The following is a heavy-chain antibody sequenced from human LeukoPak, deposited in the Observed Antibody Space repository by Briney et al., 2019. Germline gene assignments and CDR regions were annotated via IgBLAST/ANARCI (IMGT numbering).Heavy chain of an antibody. V-gene: IGHV1-18*01. J-gene: IGHJ4*02. CDR3: ARDRSSNDY. CDR2: ISAYNGNT. CDR1: GYTFTSYG. Sequence: GASVKVSCKASGYTFTSYGISWVRRAPGQGLEWMGCISAYNGNTNYAQNLQGRVTMTADTSTSTAYMELRSLRSDDTAVYYCARDRSSNDYWGQGTLVTVSS. D-gene: IGHD1-26*01.